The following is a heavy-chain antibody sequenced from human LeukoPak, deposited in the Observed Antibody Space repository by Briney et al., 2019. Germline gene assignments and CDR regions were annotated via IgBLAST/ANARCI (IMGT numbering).Heavy chain of an antibody. CDR1: RDTLCGYE. D-gene: IGHD1-26*01. CDR2: ISSSGSTI. Sequence: HGGSLRVSPAAPRDTLCGYETNTGRQAPGEGLGRVSYISSSGSTIYYADSVKGRFTISRDNAKNSLYLQINSLRAEDTAVYYCAREGATHDAFDIWGQATMVTASS. V-gene: IGHV3-48*03. J-gene: IGHJ3*02. CDR3: AREGATHDAFDI.